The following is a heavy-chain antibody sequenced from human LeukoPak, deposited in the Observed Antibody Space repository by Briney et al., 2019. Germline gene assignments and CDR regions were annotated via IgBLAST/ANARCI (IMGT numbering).Heavy chain of an antibody. D-gene: IGHD2-15*01. CDR2: ISWDGGST. V-gene: IGHV3-43D*03. CDR3: AKALCSGGSCYYSPFDY. J-gene: IGHJ4*02. CDR1: GFTFSSYA. Sequence: GGSLRLSCAASGFTFSSYAMHWVRQAPGKGLEWVSLISWDGGSTYYADSVKGRFTISRDNSKNSLYLQMNSLRAEDTALYYCAKALCSGGSCYYSPFDYWGQGTLVTVSS.